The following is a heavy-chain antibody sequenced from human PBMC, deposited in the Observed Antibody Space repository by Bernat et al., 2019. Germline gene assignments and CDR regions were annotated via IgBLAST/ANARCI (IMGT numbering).Heavy chain of an antibody. CDR2: ILYDGSNK. CDR1: GFSFISYA. CDR3: ASRDPIDY. V-gene: IGHV3-30-3*01. J-gene: IGHJ4*02. Sequence: QVQLVESGGDMVQPGRSLRLSCAASGFSFISYAMHWVRQAPGKGLEWVAVILYDGSNKYYADSVRGRFTISRDNSKSTLYLQMNSLRDEDTAVYYCASRDPIDYWGQGTLVTVSS.